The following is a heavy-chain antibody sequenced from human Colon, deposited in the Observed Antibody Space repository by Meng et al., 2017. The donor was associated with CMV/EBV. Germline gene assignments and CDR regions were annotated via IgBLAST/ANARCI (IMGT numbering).Heavy chain of an antibody. Sequence: GESLKISCAASGFIFSNYAMSWVRQTPGKGLEWVSVISAGGGSRYSADSVKGRFTISGDNSKNTLYLQMNSLRAEDTAVYYCAKGEQRVGLCAFDIWGQGTMVTVSS. CDR2: ISAGGGSR. J-gene: IGHJ3*02. CDR3: AKGEQRVGLCAFDI. V-gene: IGHV3-23*01. CDR1: GFIFSNYA. D-gene: IGHD6-25*01.